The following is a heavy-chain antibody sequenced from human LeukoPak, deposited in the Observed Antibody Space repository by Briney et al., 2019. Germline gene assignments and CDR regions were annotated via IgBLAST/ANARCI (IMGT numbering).Heavy chain of an antibody. D-gene: IGHD1-1*01. CDR1: GYTFTGYY. J-gene: IGHJ4*02. V-gene: IGHV1-2*02. CDR3: ARVLTLRTGHFDY. CDR2: INPNSGGT. Sequence: ASVWVSRKASGYTFTGYYVHWVRQAPGQGLEWMGWINPNSGGTNYAQKFQGRVTMTRDTSISTAYMELSRLRSDDTAVYYCARVLTLRTGHFDYWGQGTLDRL.